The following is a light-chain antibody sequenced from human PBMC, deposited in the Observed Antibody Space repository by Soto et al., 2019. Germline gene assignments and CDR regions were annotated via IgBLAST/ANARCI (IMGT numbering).Light chain of an antibody. CDR2: AAS. J-gene: IGKJ1*01. Sequence: DIQMTQSPSSLSASVGDRVTITCRASQDISIFLAWYQQKPGKVPKLLIYAASSLQSGVPSRFSGSGSGTDFTLTISSLQPEDVATYYCQKYGSAPRTFGQGTKVDIK. V-gene: IGKV1-27*01. CDR3: QKYGSAPRT. CDR1: QDISIF.